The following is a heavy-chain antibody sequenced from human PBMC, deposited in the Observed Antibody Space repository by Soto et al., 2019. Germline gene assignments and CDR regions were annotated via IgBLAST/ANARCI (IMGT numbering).Heavy chain of an antibody. CDR1: GVTSDAYV. Sequence: VVSHSLSGTAAGVTSDAYVMHWVRLAPVKVLEWVSGISWNSGSIGYSDSVKGRFTISRDNAKNSLYLQMNSLRAEDTALYYCAKDSRPQQQLFGNHYYYGREGWGQGTTVTVSS. V-gene: IGHV3-9*02. D-gene: IGHD6-13*01. CDR2: ISWNSGSI. CDR3: AKDSRPQQQLFGNHYYYGREG. J-gene: IGHJ6*02.